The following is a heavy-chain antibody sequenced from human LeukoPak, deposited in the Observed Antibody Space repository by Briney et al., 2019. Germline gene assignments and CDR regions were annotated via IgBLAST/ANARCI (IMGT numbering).Heavy chain of an antibody. Sequence: GGSLRLSCAASGFTFSSYAMHWVRQVPGKGLEWVAVISYDGSNKYYADSVKGRFTISRDNSKNTLYLQMNSLRAEDTAVYYCARGQIVVVPAAMYYWGQGTLVTVSS. J-gene: IGHJ4*02. D-gene: IGHD2-2*01. CDR2: ISYDGSNK. CDR3: ARGQIVVVPAAMYY. V-gene: IGHV3-30-3*01. CDR1: GFTFSSYA.